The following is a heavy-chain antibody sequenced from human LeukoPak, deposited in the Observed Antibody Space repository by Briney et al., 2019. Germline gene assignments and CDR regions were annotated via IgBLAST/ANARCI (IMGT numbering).Heavy chain of an antibody. J-gene: IGHJ4*02. Sequence: GSLILPCAASGFTFSRYSMHWVRQAPGKGREGVAVISDDGTFTLYGDSVGGRFTISSESSKNTLSLQMNSLRPDDTAVYYCWRDPYRDAPDYFDYWGQGTLVTVSS. CDR1: GFTFSRYS. CDR3: WRDPYRDAPDYFDY. CDR2: ISDDGTFT. D-gene: IGHD1-14*01. V-gene: IGHV3-30-3*01.